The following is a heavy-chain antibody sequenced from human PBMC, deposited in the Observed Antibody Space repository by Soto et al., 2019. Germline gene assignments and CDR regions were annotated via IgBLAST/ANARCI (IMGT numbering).Heavy chain of an antibody. D-gene: IGHD2-21*02. CDR1: GYTFTSYA. Sequence: QVQLVQSGAEEKKPGASVKVSSKASGYTFTSYAMHWVRQAPGQRLEWVGWINAGNGNTKYSQKFQGRVTITRDTSASTAYMELSSLSSEDTAVYYCARSIVVVTALDYWGQGTLVTVSS. CDR3: ARSIVVVTALDY. CDR2: INAGNGNT. V-gene: IGHV1-3*05. J-gene: IGHJ4*02.